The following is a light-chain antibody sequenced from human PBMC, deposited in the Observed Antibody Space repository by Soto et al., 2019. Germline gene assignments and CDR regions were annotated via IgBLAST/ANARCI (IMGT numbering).Light chain of an antibody. CDR3: AAWDDSLNGYV. J-gene: IGLJ1*01. CDR2: SNN. V-gene: IGLV1-44*01. Sequence: QSVLTQPPSASGTPGQRVTISCSGSSSNIGSNSVTWYQQLPGTAPKLLIYSNNQRPSGVPDRFSGSKSGTSGSLAISGLQSGDEADYYCAAWDDSLNGYVFGTGTKLTVL. CDR1: SSNIGSNS.